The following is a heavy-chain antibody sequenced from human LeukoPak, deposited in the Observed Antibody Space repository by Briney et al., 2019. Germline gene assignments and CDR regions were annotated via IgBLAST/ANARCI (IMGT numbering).Heavy chain of an antibody. CDR3: ASLGSGRVYYYYGMDV. V-gene: IGHV4-34*01. D-gene: IGHD3-3*01. Sequence: SETLSLTCAVYGGSFSGYYWSWIRQPPGKGLEWIGEINHSGSTNYNPSLKSRVTISVDTSKNQFSLKLSSVTAADTAVYYCASLGSGRVYYYYGMDVWGQGTTVTVSS. CDR1: GGSFSGYY. J-gene: IGHJ6*02. CDR2: INHSGST.